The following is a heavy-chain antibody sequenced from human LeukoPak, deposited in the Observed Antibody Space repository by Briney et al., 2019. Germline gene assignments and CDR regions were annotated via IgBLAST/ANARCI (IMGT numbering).Heavy chain of an antibody. Sequence: SETLSLTCSVSGGSISSDYWTWIRQPPGKGLEWIGYIYYSGDTDYNPSLKSRVTISVDTSKNQFSLKLSSVTAADTAVYYCARAVMRQQLVYYYYYMDVWGKGTTVTISS. V-gene: IGHV4-59*01. CDR2: IYYSGDT. CDR1: GGSISSDY. CDR3: ARAVMRQQLVYYYYYMDV. D-gene: IGHD6-13*01. J-gene: IGHJ6*03.